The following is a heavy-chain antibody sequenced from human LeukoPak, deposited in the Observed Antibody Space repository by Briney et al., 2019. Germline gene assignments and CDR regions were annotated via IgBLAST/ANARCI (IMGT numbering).Heavy chain of an antibody. J-gene: IGHJ4*02. CDR3: ARDRPDYSGSYYFDY. Sequence: PSETLSLTCTVSGGSISSYYWSWIRQPPGKGLEWIGYIYYSGSTNYNPSLKSRVTISVDTSKNQFSLKLSSVTAADTAVYYCARDRPDYSGSYYFDYWGQGTLVTVSS. CDR2: IYYSGST. V-gene: IGHV4-59*12. D-gene: IGHD1-26*01. CDR1: GGSISSYY.